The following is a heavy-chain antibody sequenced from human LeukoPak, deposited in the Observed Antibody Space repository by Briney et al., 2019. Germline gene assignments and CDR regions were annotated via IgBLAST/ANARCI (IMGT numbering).Heavy chain of an antibody. CDR1: GGSISSSY. D-gene: IGHD1-26*01. Sequence: PSETLSLTCTVSGGSISSSYWSWIRQPPGKGLEWIGFIYYSGSTDYNPSLKSRVTISVDTSKNQFSLKLRSVTAADTAVYYCARENQGGSYIFYFDYWGQGTLVTVSS. V-gene: IGHV4-59*01. CDR3: ARENQGGSYIFYFDY. J-gene: IGHJ4*02. CDR2: IYYSGST.